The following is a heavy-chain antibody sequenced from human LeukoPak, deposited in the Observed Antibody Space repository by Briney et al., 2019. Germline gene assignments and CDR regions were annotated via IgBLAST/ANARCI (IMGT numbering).Heavy chain of an antibody. V-gene: IGHV3-23*01. CDR3: AKPWREDGDYWSFNY. J-gene: IGHJ4*02. D-gene: IGHD4-17*01. Sequence: PGGSLRLSCAASGFTFSTFAMIWVRQPPGKGLEWVSSIFPSGGEIHYADSVRGRFTISRDNSKSTLSLQMNSLRAEDTAIYYCAKPWREDGDYWSFNYWGRGTLVSVSS. CDR2: IFPSGGEI. CDR1: GFTFSTFA.